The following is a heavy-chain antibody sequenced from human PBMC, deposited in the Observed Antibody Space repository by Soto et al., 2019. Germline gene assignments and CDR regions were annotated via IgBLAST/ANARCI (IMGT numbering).Heavy chain of an antibody. CDR3: ARESQWLVLRGLLDY. D-gene: IGHD6-19*01. V-gene: IGHV3-23*01. CDR1: GFTFSSYA. Sequence: EVQLLESGGGLVQPGGSLRLSCAASGFTFSSYAMSWVRQAPGKGLEWVSAISGSGGSTYYADSVKGRFTISRDNSKNTLYLQMNRLRSEDTAVYYCARESQWLVLRGLLDYWGQGTLVTVSS. J-gene: IGHJ4*02. CDR2: ISGSGGST.